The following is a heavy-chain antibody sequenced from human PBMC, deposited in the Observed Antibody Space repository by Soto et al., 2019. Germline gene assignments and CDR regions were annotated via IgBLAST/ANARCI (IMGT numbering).Heavy chain of an antibody. D-gene: IGHD1-1*01. J-gene: IGHJ4*02. V-gene: IGHV3-11*01. CDR3: ARDRNAAGSDY. Sequence: QVQLVESGGGLVKPGGSLRLSCAASGFTFSDFYMSWIRQAPGKGLEWISYISSGSTNIFYADSVKGRFTVSRDNAKNSVYLQIDHLRAEDTAVYYCARDRNAAGSDYWGQGTLVGVSS. CDR2: ISSGSTNI. CDR1: GFTFSDFY.